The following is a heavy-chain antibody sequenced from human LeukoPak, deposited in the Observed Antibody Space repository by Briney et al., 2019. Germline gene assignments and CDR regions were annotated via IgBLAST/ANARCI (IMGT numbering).Heavy chain of an antibody. J-gene: IGHJ6*02. D-gene: IGHD3-10*01. CDR2: IYTSGST. V-gene: IGHV4-61*02. CDR1: GGSISSSSYY. Sequence: PSETLSLTCTVSGGSISSSSYYWSWIRQPAGKGLEWIGRIYTSGSTNYNPSLNSRVTISIDTSKNQFSLSLSSVTAADTAVYYCARVSPSGVWDVWGQGTTVTVSS. CDR3: ARVSPSGVWDV.